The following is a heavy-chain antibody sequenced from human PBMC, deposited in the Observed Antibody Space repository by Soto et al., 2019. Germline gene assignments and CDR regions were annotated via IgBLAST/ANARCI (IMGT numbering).Heavy chain of an antibody. J-gene: IGHJ4*02. V-gene: IGHV3-73*02. CDR3: TIRLVRSSGWYYFDY. CDR1: GFTFSGSA. D-gene: IGHD6-19*01. Sequence: EVQLVESGGGLVQPGGSLKLSCAASGFTFSGSAMHWVRQASGKGLEWVGRIRSKANSYTTEYAASVKGRFTISRDDSKKTANLQMNSLKTEDTAVYYCTIRLVRSSGWYYFDYWGQGTLVTVSS. CDR2: IRSKANSYTT.